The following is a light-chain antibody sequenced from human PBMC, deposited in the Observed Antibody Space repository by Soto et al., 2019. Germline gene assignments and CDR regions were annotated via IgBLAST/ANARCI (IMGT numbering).Light chain of an antibody. CDR2: AAS. V-gene: IGKV1-39*01. J-gene: IGKJ2*01. CDR1: QSISSY. CDR3: HQSYSTPRYI. Sequence: DIQMTQSPSSLSASVGDRVTITCRASQSISSYLNWYQQKPGKAPKLLIYAASSLQSGVPSRFSGSGSGTDFTLTISSLQPEDFATYYCHQSYSTPRYIFGQGNKLEIK.